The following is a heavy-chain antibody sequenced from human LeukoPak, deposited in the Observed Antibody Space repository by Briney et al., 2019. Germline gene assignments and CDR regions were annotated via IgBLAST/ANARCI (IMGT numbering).Heavy chain of an antibody. D-gene: IGHD1-26*01. J-gene: IGHJ6*03. CDR1: GFTFISYW. Sequence: GGSLRLSCAVSGFTFISYWMTWVRQAPGKGLEWVASINQDGSEEFYVDSMKGRVTISRNYAKNSLYLQINNLRTEDTAVYLCARRPIGIYYYYMDVWGKGTTVTVSS. CDR3: ARRPIGIYYYYMDV. CDR2: INQDGSEE. V-gene: IGHV3-7*01.